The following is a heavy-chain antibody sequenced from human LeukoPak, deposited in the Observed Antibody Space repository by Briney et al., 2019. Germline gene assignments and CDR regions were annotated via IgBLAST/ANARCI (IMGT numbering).Heavy chain of an antibody. J-gene: IGHJ4*02. D-gene: IGHD4/OR15-4a*01. V-gene: IGHV4-59*08. CDR1: GSMYNYY. Sequence: SETLSLTCTVSGSMYNYYWSWIRQPPGKGLEWIGYIHYNGITSYNPSLESRVTMSLDTSENQVSLKLTSVTAADTAVYYCARYDYGANFDLWGQGTLVIVSS. CDR3: ARYDYGANFDL. CDR2: IHYNGIT.